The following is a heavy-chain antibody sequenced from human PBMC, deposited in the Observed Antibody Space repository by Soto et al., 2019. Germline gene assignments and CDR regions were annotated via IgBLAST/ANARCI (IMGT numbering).Heavy chain of an antibody. D-gene: IGHD7-27*01. CDR1: GFTFSSYA. CDR3: ARKISGADGMDV. Sequence: QVQLVESGGGVVQPGRSLRLSCAASGFTFSSYAMHWVRQAPGKGLEWVAVISYDGSNKYYADSVKGRFTISRDNSKNTLYLQMNSLRAEDTAVYYCARKISGADGMDVWGQGTTVTVSS. J-gene: IGHJ6*02. V-gene: IGHV3-30-3*01. CDR2: ISYDGSNK.